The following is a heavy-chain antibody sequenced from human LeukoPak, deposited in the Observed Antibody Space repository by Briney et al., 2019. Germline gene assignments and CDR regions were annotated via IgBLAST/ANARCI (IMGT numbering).Heavy chain of an antibody. CDR2: TYYRSKWYN. CDR1: GDSVSSNSAA. V-gene: IGHV6-1*01. Sequence: SQTLSLTCAISGDSVSSNSAAWNWIRQSPSRGLEWLGRTYYRSKWYNDYAVSVKSRITINPDTSKNQFSLQLNSVTPEDTAVYYCARDRALSSGWHYHYYYGMDGWGQGTTVTVS. CDR3: ARDRALSSGWHYHYYYGMDG. J-gene: IGHJ6*02. D-gene: IGHD6-19*01.